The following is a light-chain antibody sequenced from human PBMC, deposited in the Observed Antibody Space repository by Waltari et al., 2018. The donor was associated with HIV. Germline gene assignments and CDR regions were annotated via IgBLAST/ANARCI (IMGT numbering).Light chain of an antibody. J-gene: IGLJ3*02. CDR3: RSYSRTNTWV. Sequence: QSALTQPDSVSGSPGQSITISCTGTTWDIGTYDHVSWYQQHPGKAPKLIIFAVNNRPSCISDRFSGSKSANVASLSISGLQAADEADYYCRSYSRTNTWVFGGGTRLTVL. V-gene: IGLV2-14*01. CDR1: TWDIGTYDH. CDR2: AVN.